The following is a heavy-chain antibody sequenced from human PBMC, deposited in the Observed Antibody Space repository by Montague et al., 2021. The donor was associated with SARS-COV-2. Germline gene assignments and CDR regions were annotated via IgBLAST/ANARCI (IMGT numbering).Heavy chain of an antibody. D-gene: IGHD5-18*01. CDR3: ARDQGGYSYNDY. CDR2: MSFDGTNK. V-gene: IGHV3-30-3*01. J-gene: IGHJ4*02. CDR1: GFTFTSYA. Sequence: SLRLSCAASGFTFTSYAMHWVRQAPGKGLEWVAVMSFDGTNKYYTDSVKGRFTISRDNPKNTLYLQMHSVRPENTAVYYCARDQGGYSYNDYWGQGTLVTVSS.